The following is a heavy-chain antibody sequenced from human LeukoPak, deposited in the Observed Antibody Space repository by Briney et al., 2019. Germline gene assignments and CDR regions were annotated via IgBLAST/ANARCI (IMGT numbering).Heavy chain of an antibody. D-gene: IGHD1-7*01. J-gene: IGHJ5*02. V-gene: IGHV4-39*07. CDR1: GGSISSSSNYS. Sequence: SETLSLTCTVSGGSISSSSNYSWGWIRQPPGKGLEWIGEINHSGSTNYNPSLKSRVTISVDTSKNQFSLKLSSVTAADTAVYYCARGTPDRYNWNYRSTLGFDPWGQGTLVTVSS. CDR3: ARGTPDRYNWNYRSTLGFDP. CDR2: INHSGST.